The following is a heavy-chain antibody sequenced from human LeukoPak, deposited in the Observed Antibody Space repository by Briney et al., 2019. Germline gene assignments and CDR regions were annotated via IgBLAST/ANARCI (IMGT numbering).Heavy chain of an antibody. D-gene: IGHD6-19*01. CDR2: ISSSSSYI. CDR1: GFTFSSYS. V-gene: IGHV3-21*01. J-gene: IGHJ4*02. CDR3: ARDQSGWYLDY. Sequence: GGSLRLSYAASGFTFSSYSMNWVRQAPGKGLEWVSSISSSSSYIYYADSVKGRFTISRDNAKNSLYLQMNSLRAEDTAVYYCARDQSGWYLDYWGQGTLVTVSS.